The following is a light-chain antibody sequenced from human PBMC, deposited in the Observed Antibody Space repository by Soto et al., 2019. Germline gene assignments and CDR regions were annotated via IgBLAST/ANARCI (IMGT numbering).Light chain of an antibody. CDR2: AAS. J-gene: IGKJ3*01. CDR3: LQHHTYPRT. V-gene: IGKV1-9*01. CDR1: QGISSY. Sequence: DIQLTQSPSFLSASVGDRVTITCRASQGISSYLSWYQQKPGKAPKILIYAASTLQTGVPSRFSGSGSGTDFTLTISSLQPEDFATYYCLQHHTYPRTFGPGTKVDIK.